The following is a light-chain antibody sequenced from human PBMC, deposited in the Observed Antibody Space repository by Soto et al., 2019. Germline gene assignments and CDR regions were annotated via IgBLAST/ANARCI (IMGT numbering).Light chain of an antibody. CDR1: QSLVHSDGIAY. CDR3: MQGTHWPIT. J-gene: IGKJ5*01. Sequence: DVVMTQSPLSLPVTLGQPASISCRSNQSLVHSDGIAYFSWFQQRPGRSPRRLIYKVSNRDSGVPARFSGSGSGTDFALKISRVEAEDVGVYSCMQGTHWPITFGQGTRLEMK. CDR2: KVS. V-gene: IGKV2-30*02.